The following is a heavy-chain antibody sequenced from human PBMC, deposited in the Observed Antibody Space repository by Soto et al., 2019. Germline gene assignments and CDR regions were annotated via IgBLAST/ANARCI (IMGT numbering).Heavy chain of an antibody. V-gene: IGHV3-23*01. CDR2: ISGSGGST. CDR3: AKDLTYCGGDCYGYYGMDV. D-gene: IGHD2-21*02. CDR1: GFTFSSYA. J-gene: IGHJ6*02. Sequence: PGGSLRLSCAASGFTFSSYAMSRVRQAPGKGLEWVSAISGSGGSTYYADSVKGRFTISRDNSKNTLYLQMNSLRAEDTAVYYCAKDLTYCGGDCYGYYGMDVWGQGTTVTVSS.